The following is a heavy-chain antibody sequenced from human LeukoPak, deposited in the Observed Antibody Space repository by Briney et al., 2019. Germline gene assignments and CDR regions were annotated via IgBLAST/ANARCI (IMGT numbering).Heavy chain of an antibody. Sequence: GGSLRLSCAASGFTFSTYGMHWVRQAPGKGLEWVAYIQYDGSNEQYADSVKGRFSISRDSSKNILYLQLNSLRAEDTAVYYCAKDRCSNGIGCYYYYMDVWGKGTTVTISS. CDR2: IQYDGSNE. CDR1: GFTFSTYG. CDR3: AKDRCSNGIGCYYYYMDV. D-gene: IGHD2-8*01. J-gene: IGHJ6*03. V-gene: IGHV3-30*02.